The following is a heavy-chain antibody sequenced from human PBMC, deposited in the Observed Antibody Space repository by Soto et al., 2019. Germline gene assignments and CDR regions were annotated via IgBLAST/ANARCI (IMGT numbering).Heavy chain of an antibody. D-gene: IGHD3-22*01. V-gene: IGHV3-30*18. J-gene: IGHJ4*02. Sequence: GGCMRLSCAASAVTFSRDGIHWVRQAPGKGLEWVALISYDGSNKYYADSVRGRFTISRDNTKNTLYLQMNSLRAEDTAMYYCAKDAPYYYDSSGYYGPFDYWGQGTLVTVSS. CDR1: AVTFSRDG. CDR2: ISYDGSNK. CDR3: AKDAPYYYDSSGYYGPFDY.